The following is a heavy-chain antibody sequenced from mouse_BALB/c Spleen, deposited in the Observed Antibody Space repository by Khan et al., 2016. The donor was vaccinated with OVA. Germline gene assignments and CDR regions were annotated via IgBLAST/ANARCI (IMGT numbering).Heavy chain of an antibody. J-gene: IGHJ3*01. V-gene: IGHV2-2*01. D-gene: IGHD2-14*01. CDR2: IWRGGTT. CDR1: GFSLTTYG. Sequence: QVQLKQSGPGLVQPSQSLSITCTVSGFSLTTYGIHWVRQSPGKGLEWLGVIWRGGTTDYNDALISRLSITKDNSKSQVFFKTNSLQADDTAMYYCARNSYMYDFTYWGQGTLVTVSA. CDR3: ARNSYMYDFTY.